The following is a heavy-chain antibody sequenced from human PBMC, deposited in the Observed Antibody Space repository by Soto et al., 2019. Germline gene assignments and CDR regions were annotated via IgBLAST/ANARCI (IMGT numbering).Heavy chain of an antibody. D-gene: IGHD3-22*01. CDR3: AKAKTNYYDSSVYYSYYFDY. V-gene: IGHV3-30*18. CDR2: ISYDGSTK. CDR1: GFTFSSHG. Sequence: GGSLRLSCAASGFTFSSHGMHWVRQAPGKGLEWVALISYDGSTKYYADSVKRRFTVSRDNSKNTLYLQMNSLRPEDTALYYCAKAKTNYYDSSVYYSYYFDYWGRGTLVTVSS. J-gene: IGHJ4*02.